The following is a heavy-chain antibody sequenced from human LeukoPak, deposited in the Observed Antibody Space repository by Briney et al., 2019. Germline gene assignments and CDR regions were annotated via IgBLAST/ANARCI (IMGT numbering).Heavy chain of an antibody. CDR2: ISSSSSYI. J-gene: IGHJ4*02. CDR1: GFTFSSYA. D-gene: IGHD6-13*01. V-gene: IGHV3-21*01. CDR3: ARDGAKYSSSWSYFDY. Sequence: GGSLRLSCAASGFTFSSYAMSWVRQAPGKGLEWVSSISSSSSYIYYADSVKGRFTISRDNAKNSLYLQMNSLRAEDTAVYYCARDGAKYSSSWSYFDYWGQGTLVTVSS.